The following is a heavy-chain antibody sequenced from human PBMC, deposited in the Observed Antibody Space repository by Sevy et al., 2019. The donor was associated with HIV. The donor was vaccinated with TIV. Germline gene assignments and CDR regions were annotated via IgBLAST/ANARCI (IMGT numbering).Heavy chain of an antibody. Sequence: GGSLRLSCAASGFTFSSYSMNWVRQAPGKGLEWVSSISSSSSYIYYADSVKGRFTISRDNAKNSLYLKMNSLRAEDTAVYYCARPSHERGDDYWGQGTLVTVSS. V-gene: IGHV3-21*01. J-gene: IGHJ4*02. CDR2: ISSSSSYI. D-gene: IGHD3-16*01. CDR3: ARPSHERGDDY. CDR1: GFTFSSYS.